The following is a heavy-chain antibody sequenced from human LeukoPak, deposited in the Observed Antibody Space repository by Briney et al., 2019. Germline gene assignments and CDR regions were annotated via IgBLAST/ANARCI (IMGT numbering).Heavy chain of an antibody. CDR2: INPNSGGT. J-gene: IGHJ4*02. CDR1: GYIFTDYY. CDR3: ARDRPDYGDYFDF. D-gene: IGHD4-17*01. V-gene: IGHV1/OR15-1*02. Sequence: GASVKVSCKASGYIFTDYYMHWVRQAPGQELGWMGRINPNSGGTNYAQKFQGRVTMTRDTSISTAYTELSSLRDEDTAVYYCARDRPDYGDYFDFWGQGTLVTVSS.